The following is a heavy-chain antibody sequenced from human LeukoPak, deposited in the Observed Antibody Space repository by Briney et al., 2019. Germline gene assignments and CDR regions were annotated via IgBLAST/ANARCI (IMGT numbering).Heavy chain of an antibody. D-gene: IGHD3-22*01. Sequence: ASVKVSCKASGYTFTNYAISWVRQAPGQGLEWMGWFSVFSDDTKSAQNLQGRITMTTDTSTSTAYMELRSLRSDDTAVYYCAGEGDSSGYFFRPDYWGQGTLVTVSS. CDR1: GYTFTNYA. J-gene: IGHJ4*02. V-gene: IGHV1-18*01. CDR3: AGEGDSSGYFFRPDY. CDR2: FSVFSDDT.